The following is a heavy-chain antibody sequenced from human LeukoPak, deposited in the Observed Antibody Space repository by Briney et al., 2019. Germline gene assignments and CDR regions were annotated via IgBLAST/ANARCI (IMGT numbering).Heavy chain of an antibody. V-gene: IGHV4-4*07. CDR3: AREPIAARPSWFDP. D-gene: IGHD6-6*01. CDR1: GGSISSYY. CDR2: IYTSGST. Sequence: SETLSLTCTVSGGSISSYYWSWIRQPAGKGLEWIGRIYTSGSTNYNPSLKSRVTMSVDTSKNQFSLKLSSVTAADTAVYCCAREPIAARPSWFDPWGQGTLVTVSS. J-gene: IGHJ5*02.